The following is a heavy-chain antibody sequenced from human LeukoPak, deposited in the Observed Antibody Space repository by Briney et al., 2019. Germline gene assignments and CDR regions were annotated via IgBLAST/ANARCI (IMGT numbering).Heavy chain of an antibody. V-gene: IGHV4-39*07. J-gene: IGHJ6*03. CDR1: GGSISSSSYY. CDR2: IYYSGST. CDR3: ARSIRGNYYYYYMDV. Sequence: PSETLSLTCTVSGGSISSSSYYWGWIRQPPGKGLEWIGSIYYSGSTYYNPSLKSRVTISVDTSKNQFSLKLSSVTAADTAVYYCARSIRGNYYYYYMDVWGKGTTVTVSS. D-gene: IGHD3-16*01.